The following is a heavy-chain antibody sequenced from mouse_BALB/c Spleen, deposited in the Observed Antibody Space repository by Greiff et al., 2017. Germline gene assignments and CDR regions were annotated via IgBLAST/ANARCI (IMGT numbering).Heavy chain of an antibody. CDR1: GYTFTDYY. CDR3: ATHYYGSSYDYAMDY. Sequence: LKESGPELVKPGASVKISCKASGYTFTDYYINWVKQMPGQGLEWIGWIYPGRGNTKYNEKFKGKATLTVDTSSSTAYMQLSSLTSEDTAVYFCATHYYGSSYDYAMDYWGQGTSVTVSS. CDR2: IYPGRGNT. D-gene: IGHD1-1*01. V-gene: IGHV1-84*02. J-gene: IGHJ4*01.